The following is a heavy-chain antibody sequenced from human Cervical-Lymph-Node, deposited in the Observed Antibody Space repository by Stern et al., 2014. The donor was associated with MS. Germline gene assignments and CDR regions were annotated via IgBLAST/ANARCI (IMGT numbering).Heavy chain of an antibody. D-gene: IGHD5-18*01. J-gene: IGHJ4*02. Sequence: QVTLKESGPTLVKPTQTLTLTCTFSGFSLSTSGVGVGLLRQPPGKALAWLALIYWDDDKRYSPSLKSRLTITKDTSKNQVVLTMTNMDPVDTATYYCAHEDTAMVMGYWGQGTLVTVSS. CDR1: GFSLSTSGVG. CDR3: AHEDTAMVMGY. CDR2: IYWDDDK. V-gene: IGHV2-5*02.